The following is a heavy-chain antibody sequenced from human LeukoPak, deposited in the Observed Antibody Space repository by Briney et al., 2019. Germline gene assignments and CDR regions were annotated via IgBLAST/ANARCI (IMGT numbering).Heavy chain of an antibody. D-gene: IGHD3-10*01. Sequence: PGGSLRLSCAASGFTFDDYAMHWVRQAPGKGLEWVSLISGDGGSTYYADSVKGRFTISRDNSKNSLYLQMNSLRTEDTALYYCAKVRGPYYYYYGMDVWGQGTTVTVSS. CDR2: ISGDGGST. J-gene: IGHJ6*02. CDR1: GFTFDDYA. CDR3: AKVRGPYYYYYGMDV. V-gene: IGHV3-43*02.